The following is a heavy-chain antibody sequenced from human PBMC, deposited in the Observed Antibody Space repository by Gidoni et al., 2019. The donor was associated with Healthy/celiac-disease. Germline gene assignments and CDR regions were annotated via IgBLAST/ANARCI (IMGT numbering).Heavy chain of an antibody. J-gene: IGHJ4*02. Sequence: QVQLQQWGAGLLKPSATLSLTCAVYGGSFSGYYWSWIRQPPGKGLEWIGEINHSGSTNYNPSLKSRVTISVDTSKNQFSLKLSSVTAADTAVYYCARGRRRGCSGGSCYLFDYWGQGTLVTVSS. CDR3: ARGRRRGCSGGSCYLFDY. D-gene: IGHD2-15*01. V-gene: IGHV4-34*01. CDR1: GGSFSGYY. CDR2: INHSGST.